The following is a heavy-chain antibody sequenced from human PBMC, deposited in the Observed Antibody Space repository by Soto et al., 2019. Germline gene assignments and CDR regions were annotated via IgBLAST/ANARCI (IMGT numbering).Heavy chain of an antibody. CDR3: ARASSSSSAADY. CDR2: IYDSERA. J-gene: IGHJ4*02. Sequence: QVQLQESGPGLVKPSQTLSLTCSVSGESISSGGYYWSWIRHHPGKGLEWIGYIYDSERAYYNPSLTSRVTISMDTSKNHFAMRLSSVTAADTAVYYCARASSSSSAADYWGQGILVTVSA. V-gene: IGHV4-31*03. CDR1: GESISSGGYY. D-gene: IGHD6-6*01.